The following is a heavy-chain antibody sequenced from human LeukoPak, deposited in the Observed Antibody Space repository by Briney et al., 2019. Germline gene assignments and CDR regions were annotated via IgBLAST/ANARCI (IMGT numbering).Heavy chain of an antibody. J-gene: IGHJ5*02. CDR3: ARGHSGWYRWFDP. CDR1: GGSISSYY. D-gene: IGHD6-19*01. CDR2: IYYSGST. Sequence: SETLSLTCTVSGGSISSYYWSWIRQPPGKGLEWIGYIYYSGSTNYNPSLKSRVTISVDTSKNQLSLKLSSVTAADAAVYYCARGHSGWYRWFDPWGQGTLVTVSS. V-gene: IGHV4-59*01.